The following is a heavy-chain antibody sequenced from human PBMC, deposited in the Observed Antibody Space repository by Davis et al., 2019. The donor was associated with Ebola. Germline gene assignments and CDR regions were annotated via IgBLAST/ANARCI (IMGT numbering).Heavy chain of an antibody. D-gene: IGHD6-13*01. CDR3: AIARGAAADYYYYGMDV. V-gene: IGHV1-69*06. Sequence: AASVKVSCKASGGTFSSYAISWVRQAPGQGLEWMGGIIPIFGTANYAQKFQGRVTITADKSTSTAYMELSSLRSEDTVVYYCAIARGAAADYYYYGMDVWGQGTTVTVSS. CDR2: IIPIFGTA. CDR1: GGTFSSYA. J-gene: IGHJ6*02.